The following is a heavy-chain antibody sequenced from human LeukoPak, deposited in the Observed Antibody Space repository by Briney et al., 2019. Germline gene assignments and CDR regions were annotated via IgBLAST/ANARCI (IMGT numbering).Heavy chain of an antibody. CDR1: GGSISSYY. CDR2: IYYSGST. Sequence: SETLSLTCTVSGGSISSYYWSWIRQPPGKGLEWIGYIYYSGSTNYNPSLKSRVTISVDTSKNQFSLKLSSVTAADTAVYYCARYDSSGYYHGEYFQRWGQGTLVTVSS. J-gene: IGHJ1*01. D-gene: IGHD3-22*01. V-gene: IGHV4-59*01. CDR3: ARYDSSGYYHGEYFQR.